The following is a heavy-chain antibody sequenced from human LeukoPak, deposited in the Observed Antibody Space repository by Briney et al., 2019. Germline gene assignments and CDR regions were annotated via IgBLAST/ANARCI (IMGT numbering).Heavy chain of an antibody. CDR2: ISSSSSYI. CDR3: ARDRLRNDAFDI. J-gene: IGHJ3*02. Sequence: GGSLRLSCAASGFTFSSYSMNWVRQAPGKGLEWVSSISSSSSYIYYADSVKGRFTISGDNAKNSLYLQMNSLRAEDTAAYYCARDRLRNDAFDIWGQGTMVTVSS. CDR1: GFTFSSYS. V-gene: IGHV3-21*01.